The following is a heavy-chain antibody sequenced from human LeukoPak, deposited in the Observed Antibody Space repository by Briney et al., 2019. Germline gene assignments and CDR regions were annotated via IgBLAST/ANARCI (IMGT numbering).Heavy chain of an antibody. CDR1: GFTVSSNY. CDR2: IYSGGST. V-gene: IGHV3-53*01. D-gene: IGHD5-24*01. Sequence: GGSLRLSCAASGFTVSSNYMSWVRQAPGKGLEWVSVIYSGGSTYYADSVKGRFTISRDNSKNTLYLQMNSLRAEDTAAYYCARVVGSRAFDYWGQGTLVTVSS. CDR3: ARVVGSRAFDY. J-gene: IGHJ4*02.